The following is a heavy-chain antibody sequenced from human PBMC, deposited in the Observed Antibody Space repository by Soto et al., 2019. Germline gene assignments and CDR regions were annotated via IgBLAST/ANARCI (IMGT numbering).Heavy chain of an antibody. CDR2: IWFDGSNQ. J-gene: IGHJ4*02. V-gene: IGHV3-33*01. CDR1: GFTFSSYG. D-gene: IGHD6-6*01. Sequence: GGSLRLSCAASGFTFSSYGMHWVRQAPGKGLEWVAVIWFDGSNQYYADSVKGRFTVSKDNSKDTLYLQMNSLRAEDTAVYYCARTSKSIADRVDYWGLGTLVTVSS. CDR3: ARTSKSIADRVDY.